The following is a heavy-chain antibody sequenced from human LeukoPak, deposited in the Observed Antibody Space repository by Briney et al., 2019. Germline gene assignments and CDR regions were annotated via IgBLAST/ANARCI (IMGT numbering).Heavy chain of an antibody. Sequence: GGSLRLSCVASGFIFSNYAMSRVRQSPGKGLEWVSAFSGGASRTYYADSVKGRFTISRDNSKNTLYLQMNSLRVEDTAVYYCAKKRRPVAGTDLFDYWGQGTLVTVSS. V-gene: IGHV3-23*01. D-gene: IGHD6-19*01. CDR3: AKKRRPVAGTDLFDY. CDR2: FSGGASRT. J-gene: IGHJ4*02. CDR1: GFIFSNYA.